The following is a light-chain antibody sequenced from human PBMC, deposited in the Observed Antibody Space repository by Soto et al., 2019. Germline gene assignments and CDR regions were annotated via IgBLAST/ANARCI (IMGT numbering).Light chain of an antibody. CDR1: QAIRTA. CDR3: LLDFRYFWA. V-gene: IGKV1-6*01. Sequence: AIQLTQSPSSLSASVGDRVTITCRASQAIRTALGWYQQRPGKVPKLLIYAASTLQSGVPSRFSGGGSGTDFTLTIISLQPEDFATYYCLLDFRYFWAFGQGTKVEIK. CDR2: AAS. J-gene: IGKJ1*01.